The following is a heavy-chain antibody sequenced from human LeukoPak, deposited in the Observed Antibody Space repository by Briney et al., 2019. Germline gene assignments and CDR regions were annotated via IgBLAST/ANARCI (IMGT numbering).Heavy chain of an antibody. J-gene: IGHJ5*02. CDR1: GGSISSYY. D-gene: IGHD6-13*01. CDR3: ARGYSSSWYRFDP. CDR2: IYYSGST. Sequence: PSETLSLTCTVSGGSISSYYWSWTRQPPGKGLEWIGYIYYSGSTNYNPSLKSRVTISVDTSKNQFSLKLSSVTAADTAVYSCARGYSSSWYRFDPWGQGTLVTVSS. V-gene: IGHV4-59*01.